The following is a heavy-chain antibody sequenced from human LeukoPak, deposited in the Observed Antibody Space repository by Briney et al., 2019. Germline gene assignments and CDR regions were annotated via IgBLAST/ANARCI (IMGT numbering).Heavy chain of an antibody. D-gene: IGHD6-13*01. V-gene: IGHV4-59*01. CDR3: ARVTGYRIEDYFDY. CDR1: GGSITSYF. J-gene: IGHJ4*02. Sequence: PSETLSLTCTLSGGSITSYFWSWIRQSPGKRLEWVGYISYTGNTNYNPSLKSRVTISVETSKNEFSLKLRSVTAADTAVYYCARVTGYRIEDYFDYWGQGTLVTVSS. CDR2: ISYTGNT.